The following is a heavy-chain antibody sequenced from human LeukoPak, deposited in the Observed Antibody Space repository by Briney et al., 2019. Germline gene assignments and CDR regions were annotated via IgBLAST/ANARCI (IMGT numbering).Heavy chain of an antibody. V-gene: IGHV4-34*01. CDR1: GGSFSGYY. D-gene: IGHD5-12*01. CDR3: ARGLNSGYVRL. CDR2: INHSGST. J-gene: IGHJ4*02. Sequence: SETLSLTCAVYGGSFSGYYWSWIRQPPGKGLEWIGEINHSGSTNYNPSLKSRVAISVDTSKNQFSLKLSSVTAADTAVYYCARGLNSGYVRLWGQGTLVTVSS.